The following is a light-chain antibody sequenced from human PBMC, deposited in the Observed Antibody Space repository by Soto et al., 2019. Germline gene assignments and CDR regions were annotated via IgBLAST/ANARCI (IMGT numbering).Light chain of an antibody. V-gene: IGLV2-14*01. CDR1: SSDVGAYNY. Sequence: QSVLTQPASVSGSPGQSITISCTGTSSDVGAYNYVSWYQQHPGKAPKLMIYEVSNRPSGVSNRFSGSKSGNTASLTISGLQAEDEADYYCSSYTSSSNYVFATGTKVNVL. J-gene: IGLJ1*01. CDR3: SSYTSSSNYV. CDR2: EVS.